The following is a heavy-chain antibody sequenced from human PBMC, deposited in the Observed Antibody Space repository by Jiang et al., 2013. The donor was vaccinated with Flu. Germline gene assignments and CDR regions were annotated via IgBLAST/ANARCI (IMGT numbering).Heavy chain of an antibody. Sequence: SCAASGFSFSSYGMHWGPPGSRQGGWEWVAVIWYDGSNEKYEDSVKGRFTISRDNSRNTVYLQMNSLRVEDAAVYFCARDSGVVRYYLGMDVWGQGTTVIVSS. D-gene: IGHD3-16*01. CDR2: IWYDGSNE. V-gene: IGHV3-33*01. CDR1: GFSFSSYG. J-gene: IGHJ6*02. CDR3: ARDSGVVRYYLGMDV.